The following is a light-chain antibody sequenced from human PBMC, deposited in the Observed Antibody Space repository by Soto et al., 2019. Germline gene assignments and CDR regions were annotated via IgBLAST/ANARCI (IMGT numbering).Light chain of an antibody. CDR1: QSVSSTY. CDR3: HHYGSSPPYT. CDR2: DAS. J-gene: IGKJ2*01. Sequence: EVVLTQSPGTLSLSPGERATLSCKASQSVSSTYLAWDQQRPGQAPRLLISDASSRATGIPARFSGSGSGTDFTLTISRLEPEDFAVYYCHHYGSSPPYTFGLGTKLEI. V-gene: IGKV3-20*01.